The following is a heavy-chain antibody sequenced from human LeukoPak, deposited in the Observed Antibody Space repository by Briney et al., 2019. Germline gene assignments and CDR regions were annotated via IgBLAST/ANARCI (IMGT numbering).Heavy chain of an antibody. Sequence: SETLSLTCTVSGGSISSYYWSWIRQPPGKGLEWIGYIYYSGSTNYNPSLKSRVTISVDTSKNQFSLKLSSVTAADTAVYYCARLVDTAMVTNWFDPWGQGTLVTVSS. V-gene: IGHV4-59*01. CDR2: IYYSGST. J-gene: IGHJ5*02. CDR1: GGSISSYY. CDR3: ARLVDTAMVTNWFDP. D-gene: IGHD5-18*01.